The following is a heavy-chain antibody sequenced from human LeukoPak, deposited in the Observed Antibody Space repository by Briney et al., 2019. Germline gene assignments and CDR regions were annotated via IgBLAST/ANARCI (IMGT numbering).Heavy chain of an antibody. CDR1: GFSFSSYG. CDR2: ISHDGSNK. V-gene: IGHV3-30*03. CDR3: ARDFYDSSGYYQVNY. Sequence: PGGSLRPSCAASGFSFSSYGMHWVRQAPGKGLEWVAVISHDGSNKDFADSLKGRFTISRDNSKSTLYLQMNSLRAEDTAVYYCARDFYDSSGYYQVNYWGQGTLVTVSS. D-gene: IGHD3-22*01. J-gene: IGHJ4*02.